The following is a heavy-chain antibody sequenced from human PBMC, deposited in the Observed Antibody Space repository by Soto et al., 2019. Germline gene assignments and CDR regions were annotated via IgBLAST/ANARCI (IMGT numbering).Heavy chain of an antibody. D-gene: IGHD6-13*01. J-gene: IGHJ5*02. V-gene: IGHV4-39*01. Sequence: LSLTCSVSGGSISSNNYYWGWIRQPPGKGLEWIGSIYYSGTTYYNPSIKSRVTISADTSKNQFSLKLSSVTAADTAMYYCARRKGIAAAGTGNWFDPWGQGILVTVSS. CDR3: ARRKGIAAAGTGNWFDP. CDR1: GGSISSNNYY. CDR2: IYYSGTT.